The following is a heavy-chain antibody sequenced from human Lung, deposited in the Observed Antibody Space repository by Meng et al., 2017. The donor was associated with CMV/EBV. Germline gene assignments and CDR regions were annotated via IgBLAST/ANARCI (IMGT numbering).Heavy chain of an antibody. J-gene: IGHJ6*02. D-gene: IGHD3-10*01. CDR2: IYYSGST. V-gene: IGHV4-39*07. CDR3: AREGTMVRGVYYYYYGMDV. Sequence: SXTLSLXCTVSGGSISSSSYYWGWIRQPPGRGLEWIGTIYYSGSTLYNPSLKSRVTISLDTSKNQFSLKLSSVTAADTAVYYCAREGTMVRGVYYYYYGMDVWXQGNXVNGAS. CDR1: GGSISSSSYY.